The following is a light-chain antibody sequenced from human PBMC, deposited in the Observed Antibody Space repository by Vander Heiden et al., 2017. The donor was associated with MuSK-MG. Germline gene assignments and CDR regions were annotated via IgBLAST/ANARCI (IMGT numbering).Light chain of an antibody. CDR3: QQYKADPWT. J-gene: IGKJ1*01. V-gene: IGKV1-5*03. Sequence: DIQMTQSPSTVSASVGDSVTITCRASPTAPTWLAWFQQKPGKAPKRLIYMASSLDSGVPSRFSGSGSGTEFTLTISSLQPEDSATYFCQQYKADPWTFGQGTKGEI. CDR2: MAS. CDR1: PTAPTW.